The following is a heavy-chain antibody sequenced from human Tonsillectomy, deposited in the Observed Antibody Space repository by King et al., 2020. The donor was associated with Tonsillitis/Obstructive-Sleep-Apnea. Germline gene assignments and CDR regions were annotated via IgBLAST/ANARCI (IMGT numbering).Heavy chain of an antibody. D-gene: IGHD3-16*01. CDR2: IDYSGST. CDR3: AREGDDAFAI. CDR1: GGSISSYY. J-gene: IGHJ3*02. V-gene: IGHV4-59*01. Sequence: VQLQESGPGLVKPSETLSLTCTVSGGSISSYYWSWIRQPPGKGLEWIGYIDYSGSTKYNPSLKSRVIISVDTSKNQFSLNLGSVTAADTAVYYCAREGDDAFAIWGQGTMVTVSS.